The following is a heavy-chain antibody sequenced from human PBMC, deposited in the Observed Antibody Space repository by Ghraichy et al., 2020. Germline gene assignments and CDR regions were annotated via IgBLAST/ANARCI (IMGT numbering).Heavy chain of an antibody. CDR3: AKEIDAEYGLYDYVWGSYRYFLFDY. D-gene: IGHD3-16*02. V-gene: IGHV3-23*01. CDR1: GFTFSSYA. J-gene: IGHJ4*02. Sequence: GGSLRLSCAASGFTFSSYAMSWVRQAPGKGLEWVSAISGSGGSTYYADSVKGRFTISRDNSKNTLYLQMNSLRAEDTAVYYCAKEIDAEYGLYDYVWGSYRYFLFDYWGQGTLVTVSS. CDR2: ISGSGGST.